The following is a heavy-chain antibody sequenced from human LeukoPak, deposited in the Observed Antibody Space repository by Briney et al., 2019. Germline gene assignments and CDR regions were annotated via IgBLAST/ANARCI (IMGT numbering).Heavy chain of an antibody. Sequence: GGSLRLSCAASGFPFSTYAMHWVRQAPGKGLEWVAVISFDEEHEFYADSVKGRFTISRDNSENTLFLQMNSLRTEDTAVYYCAKVPRGHYFDHWGQGTLVTVSS. V-gene: IGHV3-30*04. J-gene: IGHJ4*02. CDR3: AKVPRGHYFDH. CDR2: ISFDEEHE. CDR1: GFPFSTYA. D-gene: IGHD3-10*01.